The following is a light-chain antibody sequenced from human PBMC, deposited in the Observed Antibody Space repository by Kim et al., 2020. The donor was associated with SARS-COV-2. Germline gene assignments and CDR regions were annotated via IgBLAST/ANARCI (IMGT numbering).Light chain of an antibody. Sequence: ASVGDRVTLTCRASQGISSYLNWYQQKPGKAPKLLIFAASSLQSGVPSRFSGSGSGTGFTLTISSLQPEDIATYYCQQSYSTRLTFGQGTKVDIK. CDR3: QQSYSTRLT. CDR1: QGISSY. CDR2: AAS. J-gene: IGKJ1*01. V-gene: IGKV1-39*01.